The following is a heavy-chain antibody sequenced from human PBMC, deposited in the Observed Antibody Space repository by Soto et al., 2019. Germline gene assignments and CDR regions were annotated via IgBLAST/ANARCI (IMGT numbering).Heavy chain of an antibody. D-gene: IGHD2-8*01. V-gene: IGHV1-18*04. CDR1: GYTFTSYG. CDR2: ISAYNGNT. CDR3: ARVGWAGYCTNGVCYDYWFDP. J-gene: IGHJ5*02. Sequence: ASVKVSCKASGYTFTSYGISWVRQAPGQGLEWMGWISAYNGNTNYAQKLQGRVTMTTDTSTSTAYMELRSLRSDDTAVYYCARVGWAGYCTNGVCYDYWFDPWGQGTLVTVYS.